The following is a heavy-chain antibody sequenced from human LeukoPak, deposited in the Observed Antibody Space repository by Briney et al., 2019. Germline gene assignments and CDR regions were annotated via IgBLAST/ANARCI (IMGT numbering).Heavy chain of an antibody. D-gene: IGHD3-22*01. CDR2: ISGSGGST. V-gene: IGHV3-23*01. CDR3: AKGNTMIVVVITTPPVMDV. Sequence: GGSLRLSCAASGFTFSSYAMSWVRQAPGKGLEWVSAISGSGGSTYYADSVKGRFTISRDNSKNTLYLLMNSLRAEDTAVYYCAKGNTMIVVVITTPPVMDVWGQGTTVTVSS. CDR1: GFTFSSYA. J-gene: IGHJ6*02.